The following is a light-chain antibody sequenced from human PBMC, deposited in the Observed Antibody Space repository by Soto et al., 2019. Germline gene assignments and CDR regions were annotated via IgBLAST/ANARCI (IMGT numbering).Light chain of an antibody. J-gene: IGLJ2*01. Sequence: QSALTQPASVSGSPGQSITISCSGTSNDIGGYNYVSWYQHHLGKAPKLMIFEVTNRPSGVSNRFSGSKSGNTASLTISGLQTEDEADYYCSSYTSSTTVVFGGRTKLTVL. CDR3: SSYTSSTTVV. CDR2: EVT. CDR1: SNDIGGYNY. V-gene: IGLV2-14*01.